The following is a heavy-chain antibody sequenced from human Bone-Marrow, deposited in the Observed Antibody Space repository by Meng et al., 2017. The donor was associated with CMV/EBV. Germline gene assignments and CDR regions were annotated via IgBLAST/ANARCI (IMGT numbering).Heavy chain of an antibody. D-gene: IGHD5-12*01. Sequence: ASVKVSCKASGYTFTGYYMHWVRQAPGQGLEWMGWINPNSGGTNYAQKFQGRVTMTRDTSISTAYMELSRLRSDDTAVYYCARPRGYSGYDPFDYRGEGTLATFSS. CDR1: GYTFTGYY. CDR2: INPNSGGT. J-gene: IGHJ4*02. CDR3: ARPRGYSGYDPFDY. V-gene: IGHV1-2*02.